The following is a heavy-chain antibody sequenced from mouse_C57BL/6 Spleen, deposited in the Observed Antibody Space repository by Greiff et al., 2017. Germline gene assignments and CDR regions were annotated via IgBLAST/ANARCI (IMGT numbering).Heavy chain of an antibody. Sequence: VQLQQSGAELVKPGASVKISCKASGYAFSSYSMNWVKQRPGKGLERIGQIYPGDGDTNYNGKFKGKATLTADKSSSTAYMQLSSLTSEDSAVYFCARDYEYGAMDYWGQGTSVTVSS. J-gene: IGHJ4*01. CDR1: GYAFSSYS. V-gene: IGHV1-80*01. CDR2: IYPGDGDT. D-gene: IGHD2-4*01. CDR3: ARDYEYGAMDY.